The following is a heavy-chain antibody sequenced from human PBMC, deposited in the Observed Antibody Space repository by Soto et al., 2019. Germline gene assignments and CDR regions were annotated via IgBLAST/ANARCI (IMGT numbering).Heavy chain of an antibody. CDR3: ARGQRGYSGYDLYFDY. CDR1: GFTFSSYG. Sequence: QVQLVESGGGVVQPGRSLRLSCAASGFTFSSYGMHWVRQAPGKGLEWVAVIWYDGSNKYYADSVKGRFTISRDNSKNTLYLQMNSLRAEDTAMYYCARGQRGYSGYDLYFDYWGQGTLVTVSS. D-gene: IGHD5-12*01. CDR2: IWYDGSNK. V-gene: IGHV3-33*01. J-gene: IGHJ4*02.